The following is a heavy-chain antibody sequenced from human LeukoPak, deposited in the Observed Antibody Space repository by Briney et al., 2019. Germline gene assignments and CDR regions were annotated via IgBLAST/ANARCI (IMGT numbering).Heavy chain of an antibody. CDR1: GYTFTSYA. J-gene: IGHJ3*02. D-gene: IGHD6-19*01. CDR3: ARDFSRDITVAGTCAFDI. CDR2: ISTYNGNI. Sequence: ASVKVSCKASGYTFTSYAISWVRQAPGQGLEWMGWISTYNGNINYARKLQGRVTMTTDTSTNTAYMELRSLRSDDTAVYYCARDFSRDITVAGTCAFDIWGQGTMVTVSS. V-gene: IGHV1-18*01.